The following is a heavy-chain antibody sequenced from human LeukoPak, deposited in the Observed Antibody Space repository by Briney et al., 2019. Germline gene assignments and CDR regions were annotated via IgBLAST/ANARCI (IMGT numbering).Heavy chain of an antibody. CDR2: INPNSGGT. D-gene: IGHD3-10*01. Sequence: ASVKVSCKVSGYTFTGHYIHWVRQAPGQGLEWMGRINPNSGGTNYAQKFQGRVTMTRDTSISTAYMELSRLRSDDTAVYYCARGYGSGSYTPVFDYWGQGTLVTVSS. CDR3: ARGYGSGSYTPVFDY. J-gene: IGHJ4*02. V-gene: IGHV1-2*06. CDR1: GYTFTGHY.